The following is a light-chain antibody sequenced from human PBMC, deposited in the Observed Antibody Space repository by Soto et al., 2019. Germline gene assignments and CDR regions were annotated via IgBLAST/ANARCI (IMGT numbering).Light chain of an antibody. CDR3: QQYDSWPPLT. CDR1: QSVGSN. CDR2: GAS. V-gene: IGKV3-15*01. J-gene: IGKJ4*01. Sequence: EIVMTRSPATLSVSPGERATLSCRASQSVGSNLAWYQQKPGQAPRLLIYGASTRATGIPARFSGSGSGTEFTLTISSLQSEDFAVYYCQQYDSWPPLTFGGGTTVEIK.